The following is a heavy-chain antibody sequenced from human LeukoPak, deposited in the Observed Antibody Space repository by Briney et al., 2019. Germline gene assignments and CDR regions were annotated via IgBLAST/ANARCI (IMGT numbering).Heavy chain of an antibody. CDR3: AKELSKTGGNT. J-gene: IGHJ5*02. CDR1: GFTFSSYG. D-gene: IGHD4-23*01. CDR2: ISYDGSNK. Sequence: GGSLRLSCAASGFTFSSYGMHWVRQAPGKGLEWVAVISYDGSNKYYADSVKGRFTISRDNSKNTLYLQMNSLRAEDTAEYYCAKELSKTGGNTWGQGTLVTVSS. V-gene: IGHV3-30*18.